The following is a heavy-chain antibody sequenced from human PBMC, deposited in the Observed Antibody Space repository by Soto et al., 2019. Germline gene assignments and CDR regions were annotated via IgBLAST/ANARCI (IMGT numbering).Heavy chain of an antibody. Sequence: SETLSLTCTVSGGSISSYYWSWIRQPPGKGLEWIGYIYYSGSTNYNSSLKSRVNITLDTSKNRFSLKLSSVTAADTAVYYCARDNGVGPWGQGTLVTVSS. J-gene: IGHJ5*02. CDR2: IYYSGST. V-gene: IGHV4-59*12. CDR1: GGSISSYY. CDR3: ARDNGVGP. D-gene: IGHD2-8*01.